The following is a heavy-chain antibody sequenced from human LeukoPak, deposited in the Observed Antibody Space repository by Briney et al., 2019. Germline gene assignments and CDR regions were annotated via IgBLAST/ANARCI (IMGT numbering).Heavy chain of an antibody. CDR2: ISYDGSNK. CDR1: GFTFSSYG. Sequence: GGSLRLSCAASGFTFSSYGMHWVRQAPGKGLEWVAVISYDGSNKYYADSVKGRFTISRDNSKNTLYLQMNSLRAEDTAVYYCAKDPSWFGELSGGFDYWGQGTLVTVSS. CDR3: AKDPSWFGELSGGFDY. D-gene: IGHD3-10*01. V-gene: IGHV3-30*18. J-gene: IGHJ4*02.